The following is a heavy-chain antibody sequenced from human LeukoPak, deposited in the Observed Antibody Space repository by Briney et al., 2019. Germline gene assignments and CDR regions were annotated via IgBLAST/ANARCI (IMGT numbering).Heavy chain of an antibody. V-gene: IGHV4-39*01. CDR2: IYYSGST. Sequence: SETLSLTCTVSGGSISSSSYYWGWIRQPPGKGLEWIGCIYYSGSTYYNPSLKSRITISVDTSKNQFSLKLSSVTAAHTAVYYCARRRWRSGWNYFDYWGQGTLVTVSS. D-gene: IGHD6-19*01. CDR1: GGSISSSSYY. CDR3: ARRRWRSGWNYFDY. J-gene: IGHJ4*02.